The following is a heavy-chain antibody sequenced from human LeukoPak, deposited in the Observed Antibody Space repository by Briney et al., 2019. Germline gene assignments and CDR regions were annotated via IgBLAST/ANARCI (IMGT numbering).Heavy chain of an antibody. Sequence: PSETLSLTCAAYGGSFSGYYWSWIRQPPGKGLEWIGEINHSGSTNYNPSLKSRVTISVDTSKNQFSLKLSSVTAADTAVYYCARVVVVPAAIRSRSSSSKKGAFDIWGQGTMVTVSS. CDR3: ARVVVVPAAIRSRSSSSKKGAFDI. CDR2: INHSGST. V-gene: IGHV4-34*01. D-gene: IGHD2-2*01. CDR1: GGSFSGYY. J-gene: IGHJ3*02.